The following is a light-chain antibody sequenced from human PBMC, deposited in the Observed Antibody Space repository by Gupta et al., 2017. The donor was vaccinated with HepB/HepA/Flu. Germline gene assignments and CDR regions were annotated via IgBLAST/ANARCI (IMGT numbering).Light chain of an antibody. J-gene: IGLJ1*01. Sequence: QSALTQPASVSGSPGQSITISCTGTSNDVGGYNYVSWYQQHPGKAPKLMIYDVSNRPSGVSNRFSGSKSGNTASLTISGLQAEDEADYYCSSYTSSNTLPYVFGTGTKVTVL. CDR1: SNDVGGYNY. CDR3: SSYTSSNTLPYV. V-gene: IGLV2-14*03. CDR2: DVS.